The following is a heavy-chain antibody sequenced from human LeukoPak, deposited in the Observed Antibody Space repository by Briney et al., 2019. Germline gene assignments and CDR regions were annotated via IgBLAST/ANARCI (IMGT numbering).Heavy chain of an antibody. Sequence: SETLSLTCTVSGGSISSYFWSWIRQPAGKGLERIGRIYTSGSTNYNPSLKSRVTMSVETSKNQFSLKLSSVTAADTAVYYCARGGEVVVVPAALYYFDYWGQGTLVTVSS. CDR3: ARGGEVVVVPAALYYFDY. CDR2: IYTSGST. CDR1: GGSISSYF. V-gene: IGHV4-4*07. D-gene: IGHD2-2*01. J-gene: IGHJ4*02.